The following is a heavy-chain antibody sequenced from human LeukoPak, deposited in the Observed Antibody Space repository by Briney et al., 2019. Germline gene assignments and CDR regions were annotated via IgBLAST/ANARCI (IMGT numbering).Heavy chain of an antibody. J-gene: IGHJ4*02. D-gene: IGHD2-21*02. V-gene: IGHV3-53*01. CDR1: GFIVSGNY. CDR3: ARWTSCGGDCHILDY. CDR2: IYSGGST. Sequence: PGGSLRLSCAASGFIVSGNYMSWVRQAPGKGLECVSVIYSGGSTYCADSVKGRFTISRDNSKNTLYLQMNSLRAEDTAVYYCARWTSCGGDCHILDYWGQGILVTVSS.